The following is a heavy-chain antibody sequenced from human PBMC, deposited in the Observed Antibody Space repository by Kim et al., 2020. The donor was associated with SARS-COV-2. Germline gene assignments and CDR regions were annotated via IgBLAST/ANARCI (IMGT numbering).Heavy chain of an antibody. D-gene: IGHD3-22*01. CDR3: ARVRSAAYYYDSSGYYLFDY. J-gene: IGHJ4*02. V-gene: IGHV1-3*01. Sequence: ASVKVSCKASGYTFTSYAMHWVRQAPGQRLEWMGWINAGNGNTKYSQKFQGRVTITRDTSASTAYMELSSLRSEDTAVYYCARVRSAAYYYDSSGYYLFDYWGQGTLVTVSS. CDR2: INAGNGNT. CDR1: GYTFTSYA.